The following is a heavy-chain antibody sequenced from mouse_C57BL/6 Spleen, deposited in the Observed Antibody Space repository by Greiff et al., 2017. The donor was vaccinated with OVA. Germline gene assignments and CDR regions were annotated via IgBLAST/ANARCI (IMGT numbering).Heavy chain of an antibody. D-gene: IGHD2-4*01. V-gene: IGHV3-6*01. J-gene: IGHJ1*03. CDR1: GYSITSGYY. Sequence: ESGPGLVKPSQSLSLTCSVTGYSITSGYYWNWIRQFPGNKLEWMGYISYDGSNNYNPSLKNRISITRDTSKNQFFLKLNSVTTEDTATYYCARDDPYYDGYVWGTGTTVTVSS. CDR3: ARDDPYYDGYV. CDR2: ISYDGSN.